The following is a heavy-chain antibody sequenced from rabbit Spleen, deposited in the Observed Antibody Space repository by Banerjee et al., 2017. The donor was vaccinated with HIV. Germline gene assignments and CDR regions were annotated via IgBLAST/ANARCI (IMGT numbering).Heavy chain of an antibody. CDR2: IDAGSSGFT. J-gene: IGHJ6*01. Sequence: QSLEESGGDLVKPGASLTLTCTASGVSFSISSYMCWVRQAPGKGLEWIACIDAGSSGFTYFATWAKGRFAISKTSSTTVTLQTTRLTAADTATYFCARDTSSSFSSYGMDLWGPGTLVTVS. CDR1: GVSFSISSY. CDR3: ARDTSSSFSSYGMDL. V-gene: IGHV1S40*01. D-gene: IGHD1-1*01.